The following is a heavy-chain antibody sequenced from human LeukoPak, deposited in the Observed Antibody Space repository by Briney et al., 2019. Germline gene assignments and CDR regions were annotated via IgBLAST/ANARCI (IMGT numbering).Heavy chain of an antibody. D-gene: IGHD4-17*01. CDR3: ARGYGDKRGNFDY. CDR2: INHSGST. Sequence: SETLSLTCAVYGGSFSGYYWSWIRQPPGKGLEWIGEINHSGSTNYNPSLKSRVTISVDTSKNQFSLKLSPVTAADTAVYYCARGYGDKRGNFDYWGQGTLVTVSS. V-gene: IGHV4-34*01. CDR1: GGSFSGYY. J-gene: IGHJ4*02.